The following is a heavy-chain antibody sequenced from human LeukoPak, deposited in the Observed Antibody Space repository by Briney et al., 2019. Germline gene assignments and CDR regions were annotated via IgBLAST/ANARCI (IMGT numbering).Heavy chain of an antibody. V-gene: IGHV3-48*04. Sequence: PGGSLRLSCEASGFTFSSYSMNWVRQAPGKGLEWVSYISSSSSTIYYTDSGKGRFTISRDNAKNSLHLQMKSLRAEDTAVYYCAGYCSSTRCYTARSSRGFDIWGQGTMVTVSS. CDR1: GFTFSSYS. J-gene: IGHJ3*02. D-gene: IGHD2-2*02. CDR2: ISSSSSTI. CDR3: AGYCSSTRCYTARSSRGFDI.